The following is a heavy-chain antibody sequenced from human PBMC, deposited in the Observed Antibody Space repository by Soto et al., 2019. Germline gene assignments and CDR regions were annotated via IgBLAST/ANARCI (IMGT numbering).Heavy chain of an antibody. J-gene: IGHJ4*02. D-gene: IGHD5-18*01. CDR3: ARPNRGYSYGTFDY. CDR2: INPSDGST. V-gene: IGHV1-46*01. Sequence: EASVKVSCKASGFTVTSYYMHWVRQAPGQGPEWMGLINPSDGSTTYAQKFQGRVTMTSDTSTSTLYMELSSLRSEDTAVYYCARPNRGYSYGTFDYWGQGTLVTVSS. CDR1: GFTVTSYY.